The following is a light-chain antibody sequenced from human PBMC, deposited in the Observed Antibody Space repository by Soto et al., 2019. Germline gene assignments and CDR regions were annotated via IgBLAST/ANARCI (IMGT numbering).Light chain of an antibody. J-gene: IGLJ1*01. Sequence: QSALTQPASVSGSPGQSITISCTGTSSDVGGYNYVSWYQQHPGKAPKLMIYDVSNRPSGVSNRFSGSKSGNTASLTISGRQAEDDADDYCSSYKSSSTLYVFGTGTKLTVL. CDR1: SSDVGGYNY. CDR3: SSYKSSSTLYV. CDR2: DVS. V-gene: IGLV2-14*01.